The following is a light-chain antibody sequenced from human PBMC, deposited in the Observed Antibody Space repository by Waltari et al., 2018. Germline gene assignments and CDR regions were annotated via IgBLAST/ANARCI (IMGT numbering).Light chain of an antibody. J-gene: IGLJ3*02. CDR2: RNN. CDR3: AAWDDSLWV. CDR1: GYHIRSNY. Sequence: SVLTPPPSASGTPGQGVTISRSGSGYHIRSNYVYCYQQLPGAAPKLPSDRNNRRPSGVPDRFSGSKSGTSACLAISGLRSEDEADYYCAAWDDSLWVFGGGTKLTVL. V-gene: IGLV1-47*01.